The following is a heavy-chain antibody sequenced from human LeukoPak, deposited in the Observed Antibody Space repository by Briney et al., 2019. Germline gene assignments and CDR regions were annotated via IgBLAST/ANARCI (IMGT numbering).Heavy chain of an antibody. CDR2: MNPNSGNT. D-gene: IGHD2-21*02. J-gene: IGHJ6*03. V-gene: IGHV1-8*03. Sequence: ASVKVSCKASGYTFTSYDINWVRQATGQGLEWMGWMNPNSGNTGYAQKFQGGVTITRNTSISTAYMELSSLRSEDTAVYYCARAGLVVVTAENFYYMDVWGKGTTVTVSS. CDR3: ARAGLVVVTAENFYYMDV. CDR1: GYTFTSYD.